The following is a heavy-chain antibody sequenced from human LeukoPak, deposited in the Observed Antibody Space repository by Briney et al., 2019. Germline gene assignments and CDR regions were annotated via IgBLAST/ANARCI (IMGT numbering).Heavy chain of an antibody. CDR1: GFTFSSSS. J-gene: IGHJ5*02. CDR2: ITDAVGST. D-gene: IGHD5-18*01. CDR3: ARGYNYGTDWFDP. Sequence: GGSLRLSCAASGFTFSSSSISWVRQAPGKGLEWVSAITDAVGSTHYADSVKGRFTISSDNSKDTVYLQMNSLRPEDMAVYYCARGYNYGTDWFDPWGQGTLVTVSS. V-gene: IGHV3-23*01.